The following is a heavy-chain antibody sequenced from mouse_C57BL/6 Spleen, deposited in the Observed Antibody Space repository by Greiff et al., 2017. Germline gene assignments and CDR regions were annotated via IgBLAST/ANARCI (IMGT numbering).Heavy chain of an antibody. J-gene: IGHJ3*01. V-gene: IGHV1-62-2*01. CDR2: FYPGSGSI. CDR3: ARHEDRRVYYDCDGTSWFAY. D-gene: IGHD2-4*01. CDR1: GYTFTEYT. Sequence: QVQLQQSGAELVKPGASVKLSCKASGYTFTEYTIHWVKQRPGQGLEWIGWFYPGSGSIKYNEKFKDKATLTAETSSSAVYMETSSLTSEDSAVYFCARHEDRRVYYDCDGTSWFAYWGQGTLVTVSA.